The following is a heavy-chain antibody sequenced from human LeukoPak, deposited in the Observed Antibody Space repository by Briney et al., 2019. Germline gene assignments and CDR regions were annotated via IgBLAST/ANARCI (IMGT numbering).Heavy chain of an antibody. V-gene: IGHV1-69*01. D-gene: IGHD2-2*01. CDR2: IIPIFGTA. Sequence: GSPVKVSCKASGGTFSSYAISWVRQAPGQGLEWMGGIIPIFGTANYAQKFQGRVTITADESTSTAYMELSSLRSEDTAVYYCARGDYCSSTSCYLFDYFDYWGQGTLVTVSS. CDR3: ARGDYCSSTSCYLFDYFDY. CDR1: GGTFSSYA. J-gene: IGHJ4*02.